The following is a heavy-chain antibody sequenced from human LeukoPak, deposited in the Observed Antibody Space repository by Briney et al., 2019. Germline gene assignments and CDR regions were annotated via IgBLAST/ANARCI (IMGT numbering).Heavy chain of an antibody. D-gene: IGHD3-10*01. CDR1: GGSVSSGSYY. V-gene: IGHV4-61*01. J-gene: IGHJ4*02. CDR2: IYYSGST. Sequence: SETLSLTCTVSGGSVSSGSYYWSWIRQPPGKGLEWIGYIYYSGSTNYSPSLKSRVTISVDTSKNQFSLKLSSVTAADTAVYYCARDRMVRGVIMNDYWGQGTLVTVSS. CDR3: ARDRMVRGVIMNDY.